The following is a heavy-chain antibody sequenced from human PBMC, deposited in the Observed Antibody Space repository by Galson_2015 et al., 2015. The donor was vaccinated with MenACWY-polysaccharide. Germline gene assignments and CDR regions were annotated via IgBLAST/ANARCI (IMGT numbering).Heavy chain of an antibody. CDR1: GFTFSRYA. Sequence: SLRLSCAGSGFTFSRYAIHWVRQAPGKGLERVAVISYDGSNNYYADSEKGRFTISRDTSENTLSLEMNSLRAEDTAVFYCARTYCSRTTCYGMDVWGQGTTVTVSS. CDR2: ISYDGSNN. D-gene: IGHD2-2*01. CDR3: ARTYCSRTTCYGMDV. J-gene: IGHJ6*02. V-gene: IGHV3-30-3*01.